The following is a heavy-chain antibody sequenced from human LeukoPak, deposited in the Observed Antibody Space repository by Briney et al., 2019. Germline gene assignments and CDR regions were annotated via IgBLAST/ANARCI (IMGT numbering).Heavy chain of an antibody. Sequence: SETLSPPFAVYGGSFRWYYWSWVRPPPGKGPEWIGGINHSGSTNYNPSLKSRVTISVDTSKNQFSLKLSSVTAADTAVYYCARVRGASSWGSYNWFDPWGQGTLVTVSS. J-gene: IGHJ5*02. CDR1: GGSFRWYY. CDR3: ARVRGASSWGSYNWFDP. D-gene: IGHD6-13*01. V-gene: IGHV4-34*01. CDR2: INHSGST.